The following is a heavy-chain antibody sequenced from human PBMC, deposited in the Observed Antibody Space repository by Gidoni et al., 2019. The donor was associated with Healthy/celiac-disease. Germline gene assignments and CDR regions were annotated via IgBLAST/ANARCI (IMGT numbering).Heavy chain of an antibody. V-gene: IGHV4-30-2*01. CDR3: ARGCSSTSCYTEPDY. CDR1: GSISSGGYS. Sequence: GSISSGGYSWSWIRQPPGKGLEWIGYIYHSGSTYYNPSLKSRVTISVDRSKNQFSLKLSSVTAADTAVYYCARGCSSTSCYTEPDYWGQGTLVTVSS. D-gene: IGHD2-2*02. J-gene: IGHJ4*02. CDR2: IYHSGST.